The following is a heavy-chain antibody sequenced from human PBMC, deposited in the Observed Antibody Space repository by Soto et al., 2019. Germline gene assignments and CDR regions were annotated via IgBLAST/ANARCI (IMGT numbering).Heavy chain of an antibody. D-gene: IGHD6-25*01. V-gene: IGHV4-59*01. CDR3: ARPHGGSSGWDNWFDP. CDR2: IHYSGST. Sequence: PSETLSLTCTVSGGSISSYYWSWIRQPPGKGLEWIGYIHYSGSTNYNPSLKSRVTISVDTSKNQFSLKLNSVTAADTAVYYCARPHGGSSGWDNWFDPWGQGTLVTVSS. CDR1: GGSISSYY. J-gene: IGHJ5*02.